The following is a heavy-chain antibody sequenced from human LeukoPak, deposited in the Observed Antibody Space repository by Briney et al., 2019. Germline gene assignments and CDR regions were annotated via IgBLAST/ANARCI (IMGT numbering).Heavy chain of an antibody. D-gene: IGHD6-13*01. V-gene: IGHV3-48*03. CDR2: ISSSGTTI. CDR1: GFSFSSFE. J-gene: IGHJ4*02. CDR3: ARVGYSNRWYLDC. Sequence: PGGSLRLSCAASGFSFSSFEMNWVRQAPGKGLEWVSYISSSGTTIYYADSVKGRFTISRDNAKNSLYLQMNSLRAADTAVYYCARVGYSNRWYLDCWGQGTLVTVSS.